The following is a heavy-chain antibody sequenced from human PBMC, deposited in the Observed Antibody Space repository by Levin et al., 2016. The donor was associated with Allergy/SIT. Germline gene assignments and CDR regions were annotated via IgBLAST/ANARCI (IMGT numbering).Heavy chain of an antibody. CDR2: ISAYNGNT. V-gene: IGHV1-18*01. Sequence: WVRQAPGQGLEWMGWISAYNGNTNYAQKLQGRVTMTTDTSTSTAYMELRSLRSDDTAVYYCAREYGGITIFGVVIQPYYFDYWGQGTLVTVSS. J-gene: IGHJ4*02. CDR3: AREYGGITIFGVVIQPYYFDY. D-gene: IGHD3-3*01.